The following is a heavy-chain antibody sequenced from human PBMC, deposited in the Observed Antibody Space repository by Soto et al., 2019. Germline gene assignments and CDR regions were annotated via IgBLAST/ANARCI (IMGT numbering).Heavy chain of an antibody. Sequence: EVQLVQSGAEVKKPGESLKIPCKGSGYSFTSYWIGWVRQMPGKGLEWMGIIYPGDSDTRYSPSFQGQVTISADKSISTAYLQWSSLKASDTAMYYCARHSTWGSTLSFWSGQPEDYYYYYMDVWGKGTTVTVSS. J-gene: IGHJ6*03. D-gene: IGHD3-3*01. CDR2: IYPGDSDT. CDR1: GYSFTSYW. V-gene: IGHV5-51*01. CDR3: ARHSTWGSTLSFWSGQPEDYYYYYMDV.